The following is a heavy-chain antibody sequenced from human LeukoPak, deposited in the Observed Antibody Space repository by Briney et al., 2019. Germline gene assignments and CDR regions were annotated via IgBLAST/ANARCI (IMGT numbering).Heavy chain of an antibody. J-gene: IGHJ4*02. CDR1: GFTFSSYA. CDR3: ARGIRSYYFDY. Sequence: TGGSLRLSCAASGFTFSSYAMSWVRQAPGKGLEWVSTISGSGGSTYYADSVKGRFTISRDNAKNSLYLQMNSLRAEDTAVYYCARGIRSYYFDYWGQGTLVTVSS. V-gene: IGHV3-23*01. D-gene: IGHD1-26*01. CDR2: ISGSGGST.